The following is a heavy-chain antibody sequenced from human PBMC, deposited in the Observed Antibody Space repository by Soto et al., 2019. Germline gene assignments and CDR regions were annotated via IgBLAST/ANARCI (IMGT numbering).Heavy chain of an antibody. V-gene: IGHV3-11*04. J-gene: IGHJ4*02. CDR2: MTPSGSSS. CDR1: GFTFSDHY. CDR3: ARDKSSIAALDY. D-gene: IGHD6-6*01. Sequence: GGSLRLSCAASGFTFSDHYMSWIRQAPGKGLEWISYMTPSGSSSSYADSVKGRFTISRENSKNTLYLQMNSLRAEDTAAYYCARDKSSIAALDYWGQGTLVTVSS.